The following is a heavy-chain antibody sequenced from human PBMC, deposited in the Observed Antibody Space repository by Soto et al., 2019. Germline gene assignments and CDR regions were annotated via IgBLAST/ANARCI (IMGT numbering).Heavy chain of an antibody. CDR1: GFTFSNYA. V-gene: IGHV3-23*01. D-gene: IGHD6-19*01. CDR3: ARRSSGWYFDY. J-gene: IGHJ4*02. Sequence: EVQLLESGGGLVQPGGSLRLSCAASGFTFSNYAMNWVRQAPGKGLEWVSVISGSGGSTYYADSVKGRFTISRDNSKNPLDLQMNSLRAEDTAVYYCARRSSGWYFDYWGQGTLVTVSS. CDR2: ISGSGGST.